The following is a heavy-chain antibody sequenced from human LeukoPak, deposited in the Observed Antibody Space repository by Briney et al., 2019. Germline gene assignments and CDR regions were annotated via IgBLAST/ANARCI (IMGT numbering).Heavy chain of an antibody. CDR2: ISYDGSNK. D-gene: IGHD6-13*01. Sequence: SCKASGGTFSSYGMHWVRQAPGKGLEWVTVISYDGSNKYYADSVKGRFTISRDNSKNTLYLQMNSLRAEDTAVYYCAKEPQSLETYSSSWYTIGYFDYWGQGTLVTVSS. CDR3: AKEPQSLETYSSSWYTIGYFDY. V-gene: IGHV3-30*18. CDR1: GGTFSSYG. J-gene: IGHJ4*02.